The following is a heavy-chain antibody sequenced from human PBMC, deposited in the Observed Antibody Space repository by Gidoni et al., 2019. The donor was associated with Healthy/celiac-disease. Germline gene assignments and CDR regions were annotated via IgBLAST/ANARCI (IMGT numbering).Heavy chain of an antibody. CDR3: ARLRGVAVAAYFDY. CDR1: GGSFSGYY. Sequence: QVQLQQWGAGLLKPSETLSLTCAVYGGSFSGYYWSWIRQPPGKGLAWIGEINHSGSTNYNPSLKSRVTISVDTSKNQFSLKLSSVTAADTAVYYCARLRGVAVAAYFDYWGQGTLVTVSS. V-gene: IGHV4-34*01. CDR2: INHSGST. J-gene: IGHJ4*02. D-gene: IGHD6-19*01.